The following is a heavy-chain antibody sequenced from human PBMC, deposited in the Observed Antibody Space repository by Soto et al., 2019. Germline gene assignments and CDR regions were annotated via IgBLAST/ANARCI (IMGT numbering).Heavy chain of an antibody. V-gene: IGHV3-53*01. D-gene: IGHD6-19*01. J-gene: IGHJ4*02. CDR3: ASWGKGVAGTTAL. CDR1: GFTVSSNS. CDR2: IYSGGST. Sequence: EVQLVESGGGLIQPGGSLRLSCAASGFTVSSNSMTWVRQAPGKGLEWVSVIYSGGSTYYADSVKGRFTISRDNSKNTLYLQMNSLKAEDTAVYYCASWGKGVAGTTALWGQGTLVTVSS.